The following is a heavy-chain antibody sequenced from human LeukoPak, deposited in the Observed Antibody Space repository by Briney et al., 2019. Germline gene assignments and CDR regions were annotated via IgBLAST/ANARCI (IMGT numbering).Heavy chain of an antibody. CDR2: IKYDGTHK. Sequence: GGSLRLSCVASGISFSSYWMAWVRQAPGKGLEWVANIKYDGTHKFYADSVKGRFTISRDNAKNSLFLEMNSLTADDTAVYFCASSHDSSGNDWGQGTLVTVST. CDR3: ASSHDSSGND. V-gene: IGHV3-7*01. D-gene: IGHD3-22*01. CDR1: GISFSSYW. J-gene: IGHJ4*02.